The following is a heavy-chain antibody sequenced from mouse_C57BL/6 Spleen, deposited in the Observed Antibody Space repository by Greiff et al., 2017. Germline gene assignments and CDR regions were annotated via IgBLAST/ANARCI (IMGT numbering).Heavy chain of an antibody. J-gene: IGHJ3*01. D-gene: IGHD1-1*01. CDR3: TRTEGSSYKFAD. Sequence: QVQLQQSGAELVRPGASVTLSCKASGYTFTDYEMHWVKQTPVHGLEWIGAIDPETGGTAYNQKFKGKAILTADKSSSTAYMELRSLTSEDSAVXYCTRTEGSSYKFADGGQGTLVTVSA. CDR2: IDPETGGT. V-gene: IGHV1-15*01. CDR1: GYTFTDYE.